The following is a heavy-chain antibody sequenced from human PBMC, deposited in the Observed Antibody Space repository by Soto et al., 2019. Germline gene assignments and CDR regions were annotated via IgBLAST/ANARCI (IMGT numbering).Heavy chain of an antibody. V-gene: IGHV5-51*01. CDR2: IYPGDSDT. CDR1: GYSFTAYG. CDR3: ARLQRYYYGMDV. J-gene: IGHJ6*02. Sequence: GVPYKIWWKGAGYSFTAYGRAWVGQMPGKGLEYMGIIYPGDSDTRYSPSFQGQVTISADKSISTAYLQWSSLKASDTAMYYCARLQRYYYGMDVWGQGTTVTVSS.